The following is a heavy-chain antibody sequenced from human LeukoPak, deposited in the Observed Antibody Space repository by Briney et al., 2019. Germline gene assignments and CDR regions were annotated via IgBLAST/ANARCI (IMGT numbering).Heavy chain of an antibody. V-gene: IGHV3-49*04. Sequence: PGRSLRLSCTASGFTFGDYAMSWVRQAPGKGLEWVGFIRSKAYGGTTEYAASVKGRFTISRDDSKSIAYLQMNSLKTEDTAVYYCTRDGPGYCSSTSCYTGEYFQHWGQGTLVTVSS. D-gene: IGHD2-2*02. J-gene: IGHJ1*01. CDR1: GFTFGDYA. CDR2: IRSKAYGGTT. CDR3: TRDGPGYCSSTSCYTGEYFQH.